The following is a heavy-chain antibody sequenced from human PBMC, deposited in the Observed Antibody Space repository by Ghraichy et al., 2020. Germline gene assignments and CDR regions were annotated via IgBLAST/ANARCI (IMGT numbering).Heavy chain of an antibody. V-gene: IGHV1-69*13. J-gene: IGHJ2*01. D-gene: IGHD6-13*01. CDR2: IIPFYASA. CDR3: VRSGYSSSWYPLGPPVLRYFDL. Sequence: SVKVSCKASGDTFNTYAYSWVRQAPGEGLEWMGGIIPFYASANYAQDFQGRVTITADESTTTAYMELSGLRFEDTAVYYCVRSGYSSSWYPLGPPVLRYFDLWGRGTLVTVSS. CDR1: GDTFNTYA.